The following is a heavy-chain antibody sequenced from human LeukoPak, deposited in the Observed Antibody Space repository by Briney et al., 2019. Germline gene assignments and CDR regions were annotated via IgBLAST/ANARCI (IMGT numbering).Heavy chain of an antibody. CDR2: IKSNSNGGTI. Sequence: GGSLRLSCAASGFTFSNAWMSWVRQAPGKGLEWVGRIKSNSNGGTIDYAAPVKGRFTISRDDPRNTLYLQMNSLKTEDTGVYYCATNPYSSSWLAGAFAFWGQGTVVSVSS. J-gene: IGHJ3*01. V-gene: IGHV3-15*01. CDR1: GFTFSNAW. CDR3: ATNPYSSSWLAGAFAF. D-gene: IGHD6-13*01.